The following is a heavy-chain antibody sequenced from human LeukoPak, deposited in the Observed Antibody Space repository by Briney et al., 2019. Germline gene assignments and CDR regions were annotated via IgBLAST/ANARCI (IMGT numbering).Heavy chain of an antibody. V-gene: IGHV3-15*01. CDR3: TTDRYYDNSELQFQH. Sequence: GGSLRLSCAASGFTLNNAWMSRIRQAPGKGLEWLGRIKRETDGGTIDYAASVKGRFTISRDDSRNTLYLQMDSLKIEDTAVYYCTTDRYYDNSELQFQHWGQGTLVTVSS. CDR2: IKRETDGGTI. J-gene: IGHJ1*01. CDR1: GFTLNNAW. D-gene: IGHD3-22*01.